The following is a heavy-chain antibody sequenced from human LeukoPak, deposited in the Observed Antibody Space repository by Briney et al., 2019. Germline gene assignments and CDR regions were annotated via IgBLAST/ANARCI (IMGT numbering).Heavy chain of an antibody. CDR3: ARDVLRGEKDYFDY. Sequence: GGSLRLSCAASGFTFSSYGMHWVRQAPGKGLEWVAVISYDGSNKYYADSVKGRFTISRDNSKNTLYLQMNSLRAEDTAVYCCARDVLRGEKDYFDYWGQGTLVTVSS. CDR2: ISYDGSNK. V-gene: IGHV3-30*03. CDR1: GFTFSSYG. J-gene: IGHJ4*02. D-gene: IGHD3-16*01.